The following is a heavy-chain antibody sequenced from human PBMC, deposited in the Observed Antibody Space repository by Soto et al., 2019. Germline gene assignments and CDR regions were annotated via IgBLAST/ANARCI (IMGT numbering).Heavy chain of an antibody. Sequence: SGPTLVNPPQTITLTCTLSGFSLSASGEAVVLIPQSPGRALECLAFIYWYDDKRYIPSLQGRLAITKDTSKSQVVLTMTNMDPADTGTYYCAHFSSLVNTGYFEFWGPGTPVTVS. CDR3: AHFSSLVNTGYFEF. J-gene: IGHJ4*02. CDR2: IYWYDDK. V-gene: IGHV2-5*01. D-gene: IGHD2-21*01. CDR1: GFSLSASGEA.